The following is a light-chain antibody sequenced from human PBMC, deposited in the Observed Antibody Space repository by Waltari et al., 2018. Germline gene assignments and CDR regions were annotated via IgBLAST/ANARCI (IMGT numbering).Light chain of an antibody. Sequence: QSALTQPAPVSGSPGQSITISCPGTSSDVRNYKRFSWYQQHPGKAPKLMIYAVSKRPSGVSDRFSGSKSGDMASLTISGLQPEDEAEYFCSSYAGSSKGVFGGGTKVTVL. V-gene: IGLV2-23*02. J-gene: IGLJ2*01. CDR2: AVS. CDR3: SSYAGSSKGV. CDR1: SSDVRNYKR.